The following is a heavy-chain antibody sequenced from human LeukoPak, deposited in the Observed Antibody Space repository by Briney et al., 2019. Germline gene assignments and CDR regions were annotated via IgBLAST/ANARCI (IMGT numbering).Heavy chain of an antibody. CDR2: ISNDGSRK. CDR3: ARDRAWNYFDY. J-gene: IGHJ4*02. Sequence: PGRSLRLTCAPSGFTFSSHGMHWVRQAPGKGLEWVAIISNDGSRKYYAHSVEGRLTISRDNSKNTLYLQMDSLRAEGTAVYYCARDRAWNYFDYWGQGTLVTVSS. CDR1: GFTFSSHG. D-gene: IGHD3-3*01. V-gene: IGHV3-30*03.